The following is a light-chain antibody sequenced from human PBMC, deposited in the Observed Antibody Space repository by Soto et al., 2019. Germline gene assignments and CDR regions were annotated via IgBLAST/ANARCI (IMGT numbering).Light chain of an antibody. CDR2: FAS. J-gene: IGKJ2*01. V-gene: IGKV1-39*01. CDR1: QSISSY. CDR3: LQTDSVPYT. Sequence: DILMTQSPSSLSASVGDRVTLTCRASQSISSYLNWYQLKPGRPPKLLIYFASSLQAGVPSRFSGAGSETDFTLTITDLQPEDFTSYFCLQTDSVPYTFGQGT.